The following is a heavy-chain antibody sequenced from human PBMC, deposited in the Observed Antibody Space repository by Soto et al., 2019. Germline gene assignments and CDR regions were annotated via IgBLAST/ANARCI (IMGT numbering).Heavy chain of an antibody. J-gene: IGHJ4*02. V-gene: IGHV3-64D*06. CDR1: GFTFSSYA. Sequence: EVQLVESGGGLVQPGGSLRLSCSASGFTFSSYAMHWVRQAPGKGLEYVSAISSNGGSTYYADSVKGRFTISRDNSKNTLYLQMSSLRAEDTAVYYCVKERWELRRVLDYWGQGTLVTVSS. CDR3: VKERWELRRVLDY. CDR2: ISSNGGST. D-gene: IGHD1-26*01.